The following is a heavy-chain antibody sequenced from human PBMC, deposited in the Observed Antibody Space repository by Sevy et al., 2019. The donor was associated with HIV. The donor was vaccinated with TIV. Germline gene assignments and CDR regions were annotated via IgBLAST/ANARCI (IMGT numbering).Heavy chain of an antibody. CDR1: GGSISSYY. CDR2: IYTSGST. CDR3: ARRRLGESNVDAFDI. J-gene: IGHJ3*02. D-gene: IGHD3-16*01. V-gene: IGHV4-4*07. Sequence: SETLSLTCTVSGGSISSYYWCWIRQPAGKGLEWIGRIYTSGSTNYNPSLKSRVTMSVDTSKNQFSLKLSSVTAADTAVYYCARRRLGESNVDAFDIWGQGTMVTVSS.